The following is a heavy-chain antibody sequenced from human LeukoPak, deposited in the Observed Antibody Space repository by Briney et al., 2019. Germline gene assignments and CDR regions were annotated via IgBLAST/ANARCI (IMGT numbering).Heavy chain of an antibody. J-gene: IGHJ2*01. V-gene: IGHV4-59*01. CDR2: IYYSGST. Sequence: PGGSLRLSCAASGFTFSSYWMNWARQAPGKGLEWIGYIYYSGSTNYNPSPKSRVTISVDTSRNQFSLKLSSVTAADTAVYYCARVTPGSSSWYNFDLWGRGTLVTVSS. CDR3: ARVTPGSSSWYNFDL. CDR1: GFTFSSYW. D-gene: IGHD6-13*01.